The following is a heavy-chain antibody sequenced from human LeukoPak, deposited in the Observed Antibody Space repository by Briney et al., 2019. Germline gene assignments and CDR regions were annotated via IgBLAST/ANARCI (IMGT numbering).Heavy chain of an antibody. D-gene: IGHD3-10*01. J-gene: IGHJ4*02. V-gene: IGHV3-66*01. CDR3: ARAPGLGSGSAFDS. CDR2: IYSGGST. Sequence: PGGSLRLSCAASGFTVSSNYMSWVRQAPGKGLEWVSVIYSGGSTYYADSVKGRFTISRDNSKNTLYLQMNSLRAEDTAVYYCARAPGLGSGSAFDSWGQGTLVTVSS. CDR1: GFTVSSNY.